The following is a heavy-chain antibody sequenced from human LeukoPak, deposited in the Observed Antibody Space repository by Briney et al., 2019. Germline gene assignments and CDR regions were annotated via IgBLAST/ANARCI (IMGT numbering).Heavy chain of an antibody. J-gene: IGHJ5*02. V-gene: IGHV4-31*11. CDR1: GGSFSGYY. CDR3: ARGREDYYGSGSYHNWFDP. D-gene: IGHD3-10*01. CDR2: IYYSGST. Sequence: SETLSLTCAVYGGSFSGYYWSWIRQHPGKGLEWIGYIYYSGSTYYNPSLKSRVTISVDTSKNQFSLKLSSVTAADTAVYYCARGREDYYGSGSYHNWFDPWGQGTLVTVSS.